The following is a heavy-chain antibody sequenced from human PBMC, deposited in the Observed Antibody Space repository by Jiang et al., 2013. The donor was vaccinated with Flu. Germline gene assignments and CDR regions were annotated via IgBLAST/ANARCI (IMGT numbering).Heavy chain of an antibody. V-gene: IGHV5-10-1*01. CDR3: ATHPTTVVHLGGDY. D-gene: IGHD4-23*01. CDR1: GYSFTSYW. Sequence: GAEVKKPGESLKISCKGSGYSFTSYWISWVRQMPGKGLEWMGRIDPSDSYTNYSPSFQGHVTISADKSISTAYLQWSSLKASDTAMYYCATHPTTVVHLGGDYWGQGTLVTVSS. CDR2: IDPSDSYT. J-gene: IGHJ4*02.